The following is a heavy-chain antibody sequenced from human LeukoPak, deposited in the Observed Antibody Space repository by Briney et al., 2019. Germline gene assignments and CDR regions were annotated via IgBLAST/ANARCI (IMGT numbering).Heavy chain of an antibody. Sequence: SVKVSCKASRGTFSSYAISWVRQAPGQGLEWMGRIIPILGIANYAQKFQGRVTITADKSTSTAYMELSSLRSEDTAVYYCARDSWSDGGNDRWFDPWGQGTLVTVSS. CDR1: RGTFSSYA. CDR3: ARDSWSDGGNDRWFDP. V-gene: IGHV1-69*04. CDR2: IIPILGIA. D-gene: IGHD4-23*01. J-gene: IGHJ5*02.